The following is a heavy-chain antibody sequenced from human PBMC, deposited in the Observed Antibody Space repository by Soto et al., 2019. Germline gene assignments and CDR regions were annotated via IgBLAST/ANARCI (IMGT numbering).Heavy chain of an antibody. V-gene: IGHV1-69*13. J-gene: IGHJ6*02. CDR1: GGTFSSYA. CDR2: IIPIFGTA. Sequence: SVKVSCKASGGTFSSYAISWVRQAPGQGLEWMGGIIPIFGTANYAQKFQGRVTINADESTSTAYMELSSLRSEDTAVYYCARPLTTVTPPYYYGMDVWGQGTTVTVSS. D-gene: IGHD4-17*01. CDR3: ARPLTTVTPPYYYGMDV.